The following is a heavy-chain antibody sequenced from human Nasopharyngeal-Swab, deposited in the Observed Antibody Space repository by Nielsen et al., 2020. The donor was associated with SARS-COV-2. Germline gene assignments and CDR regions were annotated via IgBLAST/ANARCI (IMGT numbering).Heavy chain of an antibody. CDR2: IFGSGAIT. CDR3: STLPLGCCSGVSCLDA. V-gene: IGHV3-23*01. CDR1: GFTFSNYA. J-gene: IGHJ5*02. Sequence: GESLKISCAASGFTFSNYAMSWVRQAPGKGLEWVSSIFGSGAITSYADSVKGRFTISRDNSKNTLYLQMDSLRAEDTAVYYCSTLPLGCCSGVSCLDAWGQGTLVTVSS. D-gene: IGHD2-15*01.